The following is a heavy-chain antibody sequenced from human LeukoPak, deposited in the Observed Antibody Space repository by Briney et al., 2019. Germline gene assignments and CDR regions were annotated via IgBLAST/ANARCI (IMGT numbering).Heavy chain of an antibody. J-gene: IGHJ4*02. Sequence: TLSLTCTVSGDSISSGNHCWSWIRPPPGKGLEWIGYISYSGTTYYSASLKSRVTISVDTSTNQFSLKLVSVTAADTAVYYCAREDSSHFWDYWGQGTLVTVSS. CDR1: GDSISSGNHC. V-gene: IGHV4-30-4*01. D-gene: IGHD2-15*01. CDR3: AREDSSHFWDY. CDR2: ISYSGTT.